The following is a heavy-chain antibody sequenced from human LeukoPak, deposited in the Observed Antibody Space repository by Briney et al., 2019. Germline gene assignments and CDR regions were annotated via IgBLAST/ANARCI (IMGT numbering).Heavy chain of an antibody. CDR1: GFTFSSYG. CDR2: IWYDGSNK. D-gene: IGHD3-10*01. Sequence: PGGSLRLSCAASGFTFSSYGTHWVRQAPGKGLEWVAVIWYDGSNKYYADSVKGRFTISRDNSKNTLYLQMNSLRAEDTAVYYCAKDTGYYYGSGNWYFDLWGRGTLVTVSP. V-gene: IGHV3-33*06. CDR3: AKDTGYYYGSGNWYFDL. J-gene: IGHJ2*01.